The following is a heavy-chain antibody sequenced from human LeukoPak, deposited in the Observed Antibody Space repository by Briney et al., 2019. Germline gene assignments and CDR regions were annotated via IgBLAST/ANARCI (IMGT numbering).Heavy chain of an antibody. CDR3: VKEGYPAKDY. J-gene: IGHJ4*02. Sequence: GGSLRLSCAASGFTFSSFALDWVRQAPGKGLEWVSEISNTGLNKYYADSVKGRFTISRDNSKNTLYLQMNSLRPEDTAVYCCVKEGYPAKDYWGQGTLVTVSS. CDR2: ISNTGLNK. CDR1: GFTFSSFA. V-gene: IGHV3-23*01. D-gene: IGHD6-13*01.